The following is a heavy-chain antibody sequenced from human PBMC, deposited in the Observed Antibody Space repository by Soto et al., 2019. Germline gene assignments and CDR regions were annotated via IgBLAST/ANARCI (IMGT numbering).Heavy chain of an antibody. Sequence: QAQLVESGGSVVQPGRSLRLSCAASGFTFNNYGIHWVRQAPGKGLEWVAAISNDGSADYYADSVKGRFTISRDNPKNTVYLQMNNLKSEDTAVNSCANQERGSYFGYWGQGTLVTVSS. V-gene: IGHV3-30*18. CDR1: GFTFNNYG. CDR2: ISNDGSAD. D-gene: IGHD3-16*01. J-gene: IGHJ4*02. CDR3: ANQERGSYFGY.